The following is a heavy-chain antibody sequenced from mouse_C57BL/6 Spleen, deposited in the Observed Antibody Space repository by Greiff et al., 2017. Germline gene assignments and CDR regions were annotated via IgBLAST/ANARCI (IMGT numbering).Heavy chain of an antibody. Sequence: QVQLQQSGAELVRPGASVKMSCKASGYTFTSYNMHWVKQTPRQGLEWIGAIYPGNGDTSYNQKFKGKATLTVDKSSSTAYMQLSSLTSEDSAVYCCARYHYDYDGGVLDYWGQGTSVTVSS. J-gene: IGHJ4*01. D-gene: IGHD2-4*01. V-gene: IGHV1-12*01. CDR2: IYPGNGDT. CDR1: GYTFTSYN. CDR3: ARYHYDYDGGVLDY.